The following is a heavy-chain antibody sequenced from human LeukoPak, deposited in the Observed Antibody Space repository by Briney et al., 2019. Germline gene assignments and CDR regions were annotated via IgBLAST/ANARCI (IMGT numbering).Heavy chain of an antibody. J-gene: IGHJ4*02. CDR2: ISGSGVDT. V-gene: IGHV3-23*01. Sequence: GGSVRLSCAASGFIFSNYAMMWVRRATGKGLEWVSDISGSGVDTYYRVSVKGRFTIYREISKNAVYGQMNSLRDDNTAVYYCAKTVGTNDFWRAVLDYCGQATLVTASS. CDR3: AKTVGTNDFWRAVLDY. D-gene: IGHD3-3*01. CDR1: GFIFSNYA.